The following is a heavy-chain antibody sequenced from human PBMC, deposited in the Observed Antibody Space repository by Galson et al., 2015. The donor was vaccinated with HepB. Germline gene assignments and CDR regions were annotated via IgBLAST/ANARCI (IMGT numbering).Heavy chain of an antibody. V-gene: IGHV4-34*01. J-gene: IGHJ4*02. CDR3: ARHSSGSYFRLRPFDY. Sequence: SETLSLTCAVYGGSFSGYYWSWIRQPPGKGLEWIGEINHSGSTNYNPSLKSRVTISVDTSKNQFSLKLSSVTAADTAVYYCARHSSGSYFRLRPFDYWGQGTLVTVSS. CDR1: GGSFSGYY. D-gene: IGHD1-26*01. CDR2: INHSGST.